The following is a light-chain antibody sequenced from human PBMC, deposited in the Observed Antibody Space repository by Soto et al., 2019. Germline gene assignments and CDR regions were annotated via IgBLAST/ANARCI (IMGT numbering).Light chain of an antibody. V-gene: IGKV3-15*01. J-gene: IGKJ2*01. CDR3: QHCDNWPRT. CDR1: QSVGNN. Sequence: EIVMTQSRSTLSVAPGERVTLSCMASQSVGNNLAWYQQQTGQVPRLLIHGASTSATGIPARFSGSGSGTEFTLTISSLQSADFAVYYCQHCDNWPRTFGQGTKLEIK. CDR2: GAS.